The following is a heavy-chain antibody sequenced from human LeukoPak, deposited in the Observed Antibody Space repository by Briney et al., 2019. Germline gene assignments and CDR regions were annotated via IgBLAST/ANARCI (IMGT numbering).Heavy chain of an antibody. CDR3: VRDRGYSSGWTIDY. V-gene: IGHV4-4*07. CDR2: IYASGST. CDR1: DDSISSYY. J-gene: IGHJ4*02. Sequence: SETLSLTCSVSDDSISSYYWIWIRQPAGKGLEWIGRIYASGSTNYKPSHKSRVTMSLDRSKNQFSLKLTSVTAADTAVYYCVRDRGYSSGWTIDYWGQGTLVTVSS. D-gene: IGHD6-19*01.